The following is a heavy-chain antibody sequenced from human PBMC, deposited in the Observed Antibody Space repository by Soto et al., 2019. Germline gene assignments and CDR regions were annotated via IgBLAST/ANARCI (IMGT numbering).Heavy chain of an antibody. Sequence: KPSETLSLTCTVSGGSISSNDYYWSWIRQPPGKGLEWIGYIYYSGNTNYNPSLKSRVTMSLDTSKNQFSLKLTSVTAADTAVYYCARSYDSSGYFNNWFDPWGQGTLITVSS. J-gene: IGHJ5*02. CDR1: GGSISSNDYY. V-gene: IGHV4-30-4*01. D-gene: IGHD3-22*01. CDR2: IYYSGNT. CDR3: ARSYDSSGYFNNWFDP.